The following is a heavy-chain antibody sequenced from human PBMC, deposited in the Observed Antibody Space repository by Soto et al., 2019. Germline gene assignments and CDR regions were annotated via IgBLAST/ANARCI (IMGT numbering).Heavy chain of an antibody. CDR3: ARAGFYGPFDAFDI. J-gene: IGHJ3*02. V-gene: IGHV4-34*01. CDR2: IHSSGST. Sequence: PSETLSLTCAVYDGTLSGYYWSWIRQPPGKGLEWIGEIHSSGSTNYNPSLTSAVIISVDTSKNQFSLRLNSVTPADTAVYYCARAGFYGPFDAFDIWGHGTMVTVSS. CDR1: DGTLSGYY. D-gene: IGHD3-10*01.